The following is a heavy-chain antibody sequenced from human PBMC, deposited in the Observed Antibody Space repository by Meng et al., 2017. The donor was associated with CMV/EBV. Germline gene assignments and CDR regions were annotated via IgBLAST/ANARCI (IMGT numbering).Heavy chain of an antibody. D-gene: IGHD2-2*01. Sequence: GESLKISCAASGFTFSSYEMNWVRQAPGKGLEWVSYISSSGSTIYYAASVKGRFTISRDNAKNSLYLQMNSLRAEDTAVYYCASNAYVVVPAATDYFDYWGQGTLVTVSS. CDR2: ISSSGSTI. CDR3: ASNAYVVVPAATDYFDY. J-gene: IGHJ4*02. CDR1: GFTFSSYE. V-gene: IGHV3-48*03.